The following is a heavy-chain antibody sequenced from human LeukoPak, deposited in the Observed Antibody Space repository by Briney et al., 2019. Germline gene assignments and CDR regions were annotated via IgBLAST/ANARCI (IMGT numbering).Heavy chain of an antibody. V-gene: IGHV1-69*05. J-gene: IGHJ5*02. Sequence: SVKVSCEASGGTFSSDAISWVRQAPGQGLEWMGGIIPIFGAANYAQKFQGRLKITTDEPTSTAYMQLSRLRTEDTAAYCCARGPAEDNWFYPWGQGTLVTVSS. D-gene: IGHD6-13*01. CDR1: GGTFSSDA. CDR3: ARGPAEDNWFYP. CDR2: IIPIFGAA.